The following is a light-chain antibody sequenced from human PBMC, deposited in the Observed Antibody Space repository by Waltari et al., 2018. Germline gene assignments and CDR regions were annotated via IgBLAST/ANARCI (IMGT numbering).Light chain of an antibody. J-gene: IGLJ2*01. CDR3: CSYAGSSPVV. V-gene: IGLV2-23*02. CDR1: SSYVGSYNL. Sequence: QSALTQPASVSGSPGQSITISCTGTSSYVGSYNLVPWYQQHPGKAPKLMIYEVSKRPSGVSNRFSGSKSGNTASLTISGLQAEDEADYHCCSYAGSSPVVFGGGTKLTVL. CDR2: EVS.